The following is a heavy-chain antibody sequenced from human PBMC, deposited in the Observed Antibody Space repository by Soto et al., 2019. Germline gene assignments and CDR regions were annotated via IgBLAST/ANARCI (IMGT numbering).Heavy chain of an antibody. CDR3: ARAGPHNNSPLDF. CDR1: GFAFNDHF. Sequence: PGGSLRLSCSASGFAFNDHFMSWVRQAPGKGLEWIAHISFRRGLEYYADSVKGRFTVSRDNANNSLFLSMTSLRVDDTALYYCARAGPHNNSPLDFWGQGTQVTVSS. J-gene: IGHJ4*02. CDR2: ISFRRGLE. D-gene: IGHD3-3*01. V-gene: IGHV3-11*01.